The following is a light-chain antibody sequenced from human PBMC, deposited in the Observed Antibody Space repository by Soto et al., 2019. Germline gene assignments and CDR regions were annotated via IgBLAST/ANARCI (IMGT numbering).Light chain of an antibody. V-gene: IGKV3-20*01. CDR2: GAS. CDR1: QTISSSY. CDR3: QQYGSSPNT. Sequence: EIVLTQSPGTLSLSPGERATLSCRASQTISSSYLAWYQQKPGQAPRLLIYGASSRATGIPDRFSGSGSGTDFSIPIIRLEPEDFAVYYCQQYGSSPNTFGQGTKVEIK. J-gene: IGKJ1*01.